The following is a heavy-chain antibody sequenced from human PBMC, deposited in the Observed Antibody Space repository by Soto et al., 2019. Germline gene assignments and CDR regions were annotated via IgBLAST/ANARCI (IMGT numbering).Heavy chain of an antibody. D-gene: IGHD4-4*01. Sequence: SETLSLTCTVSGGSMSSNYWSWIRQSPAKGLEWIGFVYYGGTNYNPSFESRVTMSVDTPKKQFSLELSDVTAADTAVYYCVSYRGAFYFDHWGQGTLVTVYS. J-gene: IGHJ4*02. CDR1: GGSMSSNY. V-gene: IGHV4-59*01. CDR3: VSYRGAFYFDH. CDR2: VYYGGT.